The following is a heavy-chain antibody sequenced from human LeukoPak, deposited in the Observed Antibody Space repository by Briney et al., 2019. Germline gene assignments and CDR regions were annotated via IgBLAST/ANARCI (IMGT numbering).Heavy chain of an antibody. CDR3: AQVGDYYDSSGYYYGSYLDY. CDR2: IYWDDYK. CDR1: GFSLSTSGVV. V-gene: IGHV2-5*02. Sequence: SGPTLVKPTQTLTLTCTFSGFSLSTSGVVVGWIRQSPGKAREWLALIYWDDYKLYSPSLQSRLTITKDTSKNQVVLTMTNMDPVDTATYYCAQVGDYYDSSGYYYGSYLDYWGQGTLVTVSS. D-gene: IGHD3-22*01. J-gene: IGHJ4*02.